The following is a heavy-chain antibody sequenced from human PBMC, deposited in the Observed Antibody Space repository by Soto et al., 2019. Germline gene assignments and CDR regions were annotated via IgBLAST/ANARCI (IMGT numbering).Heavy chain of an antibody. CDR2: IKSKTDGGTT. D-gene: IGHD7-27*01. CDR1: GFTFSNAW. CDR3: TTVLTGDSDGYFDY. Sequence: GGSLILSCAASGFTFSNAWMSWVRQAPGKGLEWVGRIKSKTDGGTTDYAAPVKGRFTISRDDSKNTLYLQMNSLKTEDTAVYYCTTVLTGDSDGYFDYWGQGTLVTVSS. J-gene: IGHJ4*02. V-gene: IGHV3-15*01.